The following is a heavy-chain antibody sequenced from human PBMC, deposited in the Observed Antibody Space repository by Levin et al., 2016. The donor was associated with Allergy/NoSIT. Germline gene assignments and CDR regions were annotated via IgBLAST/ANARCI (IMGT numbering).Heavy chain of an antibody. V-gene: IGHV3-74*01. D-gene: IGHD2-2*01. CDR2: INSDGSST. J-gene: IGHJ4*02. Sequence: GESLKISCAASGFTFSSYWMHWVRQAPGKGLVWVSRINSDGSSTSYADSVKGRFTISRDNAKNTLYLQMNSLRAEDTAVYYCARGYCSSTSCYLFDYWGQGTLVTVSS. CDR3: ARGYCSSTSCYLFDY. CDR1: GFTFSSYW.